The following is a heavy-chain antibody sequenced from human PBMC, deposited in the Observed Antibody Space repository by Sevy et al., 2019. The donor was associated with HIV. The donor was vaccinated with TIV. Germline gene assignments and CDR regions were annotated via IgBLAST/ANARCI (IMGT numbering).Heavy chain of an antibody. Sequence: ASVKVSCKVSGYTLIEFSMHWVRQAPGKGLEWMGGFDPEDGETIYAQRFQGRVTMTEDTSTDTAYMELSSLRSEDTAVYYCATGLQGEYVDCSSCYSDYFAYWGQGTLVTVSS. J-gene: IGHJ4*02. CDR3: ATGLQGEYVDCSSCYSDYFAY. V-gene: IGHV1-24*01. CDR1: GYTLIEFS. D-gene: IGHD2-15*01. CDR2: FDPEDGET.